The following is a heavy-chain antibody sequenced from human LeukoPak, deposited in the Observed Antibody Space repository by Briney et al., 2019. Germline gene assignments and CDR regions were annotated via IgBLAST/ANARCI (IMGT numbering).Heavy chain of an antibody. D-gene: IGHD1-26*01. Sequence: ASVKVSCKASGGTFSSYSISWVRQAPGQGLEWMGGIIPIFDTADYAQRFQGRVTITADESTSTAYMELSSLRSEDTAVFYCARISLGAIWGYYYGMDVWGQGTTVTVSS. CDR1: GGTFSSYS. CDR2: IIPIFDTA. V-gene: IGHV1-69*13. CDR3: ARISLGAIWGYYYGMDV. J-gene: IGHJ6*02.